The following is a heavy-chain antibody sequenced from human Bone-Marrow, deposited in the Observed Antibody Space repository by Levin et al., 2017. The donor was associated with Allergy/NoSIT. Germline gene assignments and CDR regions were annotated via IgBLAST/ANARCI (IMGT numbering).Heavy chain of an antibody. CDR2: ISGSGGST. J-gene: IGHJ4*02. Sequence: ASVKVSCAASGFTFSSYAMTWVRQAPGKGLEWVSGISGSGGSTYYADSVKGRFTISRDNSKNTFYLQMYSLTAEDTAVYYCAKEPASGSCFDYWGQGTLVTVSS. V-gene: IGHV3-23*01. CDR3: AKEPASGSCFDY. D-gene: IGHD1-26*01. CDR1: GFTFSSYA.